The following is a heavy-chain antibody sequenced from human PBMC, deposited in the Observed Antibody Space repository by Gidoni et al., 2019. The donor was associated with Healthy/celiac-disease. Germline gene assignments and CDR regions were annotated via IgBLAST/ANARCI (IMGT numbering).Heavy chain of an antibody. CDR3: ARDLIFGSSGYSFDY. J-gene: IGHJ4*02. V-gene: IGHV3-30-3*01. CDR2: ISYDGSNK. CDR1: GFSFRRYS. Sequence: QVQLVASGVVVLQRGSSLRISCLASGFSFRRYSMHWVRQAPGRGTEGVAVISYDGSNKYYADSVKGRFTISRDNSKNTLYLQMNSLRAEDTAVYYCARDLIFGSSGYSFDYWGQGTLVTVSS. D-gene: IGHD3-22*01.